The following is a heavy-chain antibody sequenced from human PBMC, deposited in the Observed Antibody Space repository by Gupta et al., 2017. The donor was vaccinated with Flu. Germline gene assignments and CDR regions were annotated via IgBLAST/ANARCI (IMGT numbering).Heavy chain of an antibody. D-gene: IGHD3-10*01. CDR3: AREYYYGSGSSYWFDP. Sequence: QVQLVQSGAEVKKPGASVKVSCKASGYTFTGYYMHLVRQAPGQGLEWMGWINPNSGGTNYAQKFQGRVTMTRDTSISTAYMELSRLRSDDTAVYYCAREYYYGSGSSYWFDPWGQGTLVTVSS. V-gene: IGHV1-2*02. CDR2: INPNSGGT. J-gene: IGHJ5*02. CDR1: GYTFTGYY.